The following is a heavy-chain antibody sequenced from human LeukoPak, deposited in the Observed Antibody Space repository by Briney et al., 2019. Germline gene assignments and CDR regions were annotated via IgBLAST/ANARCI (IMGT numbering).Heavy chain of an antibody. Sequence: PGGSLRLSCAASGFTFRNYAMSWVRQAPGKALEWVSRVDGGGSTSYADSVRGRFSISRDSSESTLYLQMGSLRGEDTAVYYCARDDAPDGGFLDYWGQGTLVTVSS. CDR3: ARDDAPDGGFLDY. V-gene: IGHV3-23*01. D-gene: IGHD2/OR15-2a*01. J-gene: IGHJ4*02. CDR1: GFTFRNYA. CDR2: VDGGGST.